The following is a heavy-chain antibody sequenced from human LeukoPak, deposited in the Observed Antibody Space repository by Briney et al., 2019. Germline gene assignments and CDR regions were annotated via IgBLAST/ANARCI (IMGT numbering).Heavy chain of an antibody. Sequence: GGSLRLSCAASGFTFDDYGMSWVRQAPGKGLEWVSGINWNGGSTGYGDSVKGRFTISRDNAKNSLYLQMNSLRAEDTAVYYCARALGWLPENYWGQGTLVTVSS. CDR2: INWNGGST. J-gene: IGHJ4*02. CDR1: GFTFDDYG. V-gene: IGHV3-20*04. CDR3: ARALGWLPENY. D-gene: IGHD5-24*01.